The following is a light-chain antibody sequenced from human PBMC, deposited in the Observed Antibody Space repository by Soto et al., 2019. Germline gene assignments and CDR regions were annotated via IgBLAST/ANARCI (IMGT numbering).Light chain of an antibody. CDR1: QSVSRSY. CDR3: QQYGSSHSVT. Sequence: EIVLTQSPGTLSLSPGERATLSCRASQSVSRSYLAWYQQTPGQAPRLLIYGASSRATGIPDRFSGSGSGTDFTLTISRLEPEDFAVYYCQQYGSSHSVTFGQGTKLEIK. CDR2: GAS. J-gene: IGKJ2*01. V-gene: IGKV3-20*01.